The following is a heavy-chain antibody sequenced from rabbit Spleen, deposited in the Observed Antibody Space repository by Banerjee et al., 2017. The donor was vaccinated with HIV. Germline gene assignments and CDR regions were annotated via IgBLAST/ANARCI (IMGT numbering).Heavy chain of an antibody. Sequence: QLKESGGGLVQPGGSLKLSCKASGFTFSSYYMNWFRQAPGKGLEWFGYNDPVFGITYYANWVNGRFSISRENAQNTVFLQITSLTAADTATYFCARDGAGGSYFALWGPGTLVTVS. D-gene: IGHD8-1*01. CDR1: GFTFSSYY. V-gene: IGHV1S7*01. CDR2: NDPVFGIT. J-gene: IGHJ6*01. CDR3: ARDGAGGSYFAL.